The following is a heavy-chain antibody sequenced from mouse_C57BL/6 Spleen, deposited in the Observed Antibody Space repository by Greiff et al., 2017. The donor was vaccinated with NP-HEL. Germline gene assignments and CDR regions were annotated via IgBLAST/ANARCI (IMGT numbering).Heavy chain of an antibody. D-gene: IGHD2-3*01. CDR2: IDPENGDT. V-gene: IGHV14-4*01. Sequence: VQLQQSGAELVRPGASVKLSCTASGFNIKDDYMHWVKQRPEQGLEWIGWIDPENGDTEYASKFQGKATITADTSSNTAYLQLSSLTSEDTAVYYCTTPGGYSAWFADWGQGTLVTVSA. J-gene: IGHJ3*01. CDR1: GFNIKDDY. CDR3: TTPGGYSAWFAD.